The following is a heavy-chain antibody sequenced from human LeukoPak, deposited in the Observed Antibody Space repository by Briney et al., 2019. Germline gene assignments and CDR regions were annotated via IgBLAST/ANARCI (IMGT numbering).Heavy chain of an antibody. V-gene: IGHV4-59*13. CDR3: ARLDTIFGVARGFDY. D-gene: IGHD3-3*01. CDR2: IYYSGST. CDR1: GGSISGYY. J-gene: IGHJ4*02. Sequence: SETLSLTCTVSGGSISGYYWSWLRQPPGKGLEYIGYIYYSGSTNYSPSLKSRVTISVDTSKHQFSLKLSSVTAADTAVYYCARLDTIFGVARGFDYWGQGTLVTVSS.